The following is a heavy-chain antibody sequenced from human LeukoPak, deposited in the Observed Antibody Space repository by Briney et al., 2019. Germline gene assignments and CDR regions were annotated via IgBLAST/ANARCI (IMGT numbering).Heavy chain of an antibody. Sequence: TSETLSLTCTVSGVSISSSNSYWGWIRQPPGKGLEWIGSIYYSGSTYYNPSLTSRVTISVDTSKNQFSLKLSSVTAADTAVYYCARHKDYYYSYMDVWGKGTTVTISS. CDR1: GVSISSSNSY. CDR2: IYYSGST. CDR3: ARHKDYYYSYMDV. V-gene: IGHV4-39*01. J-gene: IGHJ6*03.